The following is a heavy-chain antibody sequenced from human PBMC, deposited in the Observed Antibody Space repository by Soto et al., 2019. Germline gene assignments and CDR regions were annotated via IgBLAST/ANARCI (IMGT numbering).Heavy chain of an antibody. V-gene: IGHV1-18*01. D-gene: IGHD2-15*01. Sequence: ASVKVSCKASGYTFVTYGISWVRQAPGQGLEWMGWMSAYSGDTIYAQNLQNRVTMTRDTSTSTAYMELRSLRSDDTAVYYCARDLGGWPDYWGQGTLVTVSS. J-gene: IGHJ4*02. CDR3: ARDLGGWPDY. CDR2: MSAYSGDT. CDR1: GYTFVTYG.